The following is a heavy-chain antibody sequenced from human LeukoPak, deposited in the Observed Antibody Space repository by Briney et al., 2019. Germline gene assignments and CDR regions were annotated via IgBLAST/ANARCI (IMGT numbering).Heavy chain of an antibody. CDR3: ARGEPMVYLFDY. J-gene: IGHJ4*02. V-gene: IGHV4-34*01. D-gene: IGHD3-10*01. CDR2: INHSGST. Sequence: PSETLSLTCAVYGGSFSGYYWSWIRQPPGKGLEWIGEINHSGSTNYNPSLKGRVTISVDTSKNQFSLKLSSVTAADTAVYYCARGEPMVYLFDYWGQGTLVTVSS. CDR1: GGSFSGYY.